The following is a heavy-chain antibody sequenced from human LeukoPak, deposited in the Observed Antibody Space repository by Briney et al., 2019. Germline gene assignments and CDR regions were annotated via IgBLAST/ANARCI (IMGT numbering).Heavy chain of an antibody. Sequence: PGGSLRLSCAASGFTVSSNYMSWVRQAPGKGLEWVSVIYSGGSTYYADSVKGRFTISRDNSKSTLYLQMNSLRAEDTAVYYCAREVWFGESDYWGQGTLVTVSS. V-gene: IGHV3-66*01. CDR3: AREVWFGESDY. D-gene: IGHD3-10*01. CDR1: GFTVSSNY. CDR2: IYSGGST. J-gene: IGHJ4*02.